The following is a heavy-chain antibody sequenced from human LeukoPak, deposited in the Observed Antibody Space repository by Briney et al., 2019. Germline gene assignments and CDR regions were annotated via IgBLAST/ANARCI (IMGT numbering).Heavy chain of an antibody. Sequence: GGSLRLSCAASGFTVSSNYMSWVRQAPGKGLEWVSLIYSGGSTYYADSVKGRFTISRDNSKNTLYLQMNSLRAEDTAVYYCAKAAEGVGAIAHYFDYWGQGTLVTVSS. CDR2: IYSGGST. J-gene: IGHJ4*02. CDR3: AKAAEGVGAIAHYFDY. D-gene: IGHD1-26*01. CDR1: GFTVSSNY. V-gene: IGHV3-53*05.